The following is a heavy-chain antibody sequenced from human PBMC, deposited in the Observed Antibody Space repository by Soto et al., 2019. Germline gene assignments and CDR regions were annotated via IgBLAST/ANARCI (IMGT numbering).Heavy chain of an antibody. CDR2: INHTEVT. CDR1: GSYVNSYY. Sequence: PSETLSLLCAASGSYVNSYYWNWFRQPPGKGLEWIGEINHTEVTHYNPSQNSRVTMSVDTSKNQYSLRLSSVTAADTAIYYCATRITVFGLLIPPFDPWGQGTQVTVSS. V-gene: IGHV4-34*01. CDR3: ATRITVFGLLIPPFDP. D-gene: IGHD3-3*01. J-gene: IGHJ5*02.